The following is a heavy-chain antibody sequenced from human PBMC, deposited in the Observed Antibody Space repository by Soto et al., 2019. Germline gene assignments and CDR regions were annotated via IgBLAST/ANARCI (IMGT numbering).Heavy chain of an antibody. CDR1: GFIFSSYW. J-gene: IGHJ4*02. D-gene: IGHD3-22*01. CDR3: ARRFYDSSGYDSHCFDY. CDR2: IKEDGGEK. Sequence: GGSLRLSCAASGFIFSSYWMSWVRQAPGKGLEWVANIKEDGGEKYYADFVKGRFTISRDYAKNSLYLQMNSLRAEDTAVYYCARRFYDSSGYDSHCFDYWGQGTLVTVSS. V-gene: IGHV3-7*01.